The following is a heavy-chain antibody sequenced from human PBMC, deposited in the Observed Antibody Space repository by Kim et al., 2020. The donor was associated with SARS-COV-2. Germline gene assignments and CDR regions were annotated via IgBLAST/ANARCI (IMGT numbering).Heavy chain of an antibody. D-gene: IGHD3-10*01. CDR3: AKVAYDYASGSYYNPFDY. V-gene: IGHV3-23*01. Sequence: GGSLRLSCAVSGFTFSNYAVSWVRQAPGKGLEWVSTITGSGGSTYSADSVKGRFTISRDNSKNTLYLQMSSLRAEDTAVYYCAKVAYDYASGSYYNPFDYWGPGTLVAISS. J-gene: IGHJ4*02. CDR1: GFTFSNYA. CDR2: ITGSGGST.